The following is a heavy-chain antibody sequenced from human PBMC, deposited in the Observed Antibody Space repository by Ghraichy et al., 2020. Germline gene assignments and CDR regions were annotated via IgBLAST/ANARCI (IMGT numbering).Heavy chain of an antibody. V-gene: IGHV3-33*01. CDR1: GFTFSDYG. J-gene: IGHJ4*02. Sequence: GGSLRLSCAASGFTFSDYGMHWLRQAPGKGLEWVAVVWSDGRTKYYADSVEGRFTISRDNSKNTVFMNMDSLRAEDTAVYYCARALAYFFEDWGQGTRVIVSS. CDR3: ARALAYFFED. CDR2: VWSDGRTK.